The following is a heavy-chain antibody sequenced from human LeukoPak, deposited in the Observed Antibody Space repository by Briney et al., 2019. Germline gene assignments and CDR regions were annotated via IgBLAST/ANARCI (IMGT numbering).Heavy chain of an antibody. J-gene: IGHJ4*02. D-gene: IGHD6-13*01. CDR2: IYYSGST. CDR3: AKYSSSIDY. CDR1: GGSISSSSYY. V-gene: IGHV4-39*01. Sequence: PSETLSLTCTVSGGSISSSSYYWGWIRQPPGKGLEWIGSIYYSGSTYYNPSLKSRVTISVDTSKNQFSLKLSSVTAADTAVYYCAKYSSSIDYWGQGTLVTV.